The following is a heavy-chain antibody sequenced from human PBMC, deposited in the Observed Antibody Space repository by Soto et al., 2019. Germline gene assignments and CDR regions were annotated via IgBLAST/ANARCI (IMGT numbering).Heavy chain of an antibody. J-gene: IGHJ4*02. D-gene: IGHD3-22*01. CDR1: GFTFRSYW. CDR2: INSDGSST. V-gene: IGHV3-74*01. CDR3: AKNPGYYYDSTGYHFDY. Sequence: PGGSLRLSCAASGFTFRSYWMQWVRQAPGKGLVWVSWINSDGSSTSYAESVKGRFTISRDNAKNTLYLQMNSLRAEDTAVYYCAKNPGYYYDSTGYHFDYWGQGTLVTVSS.